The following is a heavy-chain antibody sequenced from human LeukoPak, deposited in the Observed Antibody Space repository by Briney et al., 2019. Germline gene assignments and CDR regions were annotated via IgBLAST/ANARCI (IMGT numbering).Heavy chain of an antibody. CDR2: IHYTGST. J-gene: IGHJ5*02. V-gene: IGHV4-61*01. CDR3: ARGGYYGSGNDFRFDP. Sequence: SETLSLTCTVSGSSFTSNNYYWGWIRQPPGKGLESIGYIHYTGSTNYNPSLKSRVTISVDTSKNQFSLKLSSVTAADTAIYYCARGGYYGSGNDFRFDPWGQGTLVTVSS. D-gene: IGHD3-10*01. CDR1: GSSFTSNNYY.